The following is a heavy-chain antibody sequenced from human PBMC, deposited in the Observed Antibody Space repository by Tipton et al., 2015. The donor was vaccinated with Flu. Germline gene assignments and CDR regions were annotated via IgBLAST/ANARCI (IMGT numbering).Heavy chain of an antibody. CDR3: TRLGAAAGYFDY. J-gene: IGHJ4*02. D-gene: IGHD6-25*01. Sequence: RSLRLSCTASGFTFGAYAMSWVRQAPGKGLEWVGFIRSNAYGGTTEYAASVKGRFTISRDDSKSIAYLQMNSLKTEDTAVYYCTRLGAAAGYFDYWGQGTLVTVSS. CDR2: IRSNAYGGTT. CDR1: GFTFGAYA. V-gene: IGHV3-49*04.